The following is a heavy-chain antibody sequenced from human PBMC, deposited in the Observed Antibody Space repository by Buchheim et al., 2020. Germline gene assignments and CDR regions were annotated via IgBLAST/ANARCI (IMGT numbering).Heavy chain of an antibody. CDR3: ARDLGAAGQHFDY. V-gene: IGHV3-48*03. CDR2: ITSSGDIG. J-gene: IGHJ4*02. Sequence: EVQLVESGGGLVQPGGSLRLSCAASGFTFSSYEMNWVRQAPGKGLEWVSYITSSGDIGYYADSVKGRFTISRDNAKKSLSLPMNSLRAEDTAVYYCARDLGAAGQHFDYWGQGTL. D-gene: IGHD6-13*01. CDR1: GFTFSSYE.